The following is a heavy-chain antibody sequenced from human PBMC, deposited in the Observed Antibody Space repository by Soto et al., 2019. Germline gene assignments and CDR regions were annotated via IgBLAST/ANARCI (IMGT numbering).Heavy chain of an antibody. J-gene: IGHJ4*02. CDR1: GGTFSSYT. CDR3: AESSSPDSRSWDGHCDY. D-gene: IGHD6-13*01. CDR2: IIPILGIA. V-gene: IGHV1-69*02. Sequence: QVQLVQSGAEVKKPGSSVKVSCKASGGTFSSYTISWVRQAPGQGLEWMGRIIPILGIANYAQKFQGRVTITADKATCTAYMELSSLRSEDTAVYYCAESSSPDSRSWDGHCDYWGQGTLVTVSS.